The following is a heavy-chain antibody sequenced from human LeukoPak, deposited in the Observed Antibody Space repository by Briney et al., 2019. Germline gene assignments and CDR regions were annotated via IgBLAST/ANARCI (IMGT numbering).Heavy chain of an antibody. CDR1: GGSISRSTYY. CDR2: IYSSGNT. J-gene: IGHJ2*01. D-gene: IGHD3-10*01. Sequence: SETLSLTCTVSGGSISRSTYYWGWIRQPPGKGLEWIGSIYSSGNTYYNPSLESRVTISVDTSKKQFSLKLSSVTAADTAVYYCARHRFGELLHFDLWGRGTLVTVSS. V-gene: IGHV4-39*01. CDR3: ARHRFGELLHFDL.